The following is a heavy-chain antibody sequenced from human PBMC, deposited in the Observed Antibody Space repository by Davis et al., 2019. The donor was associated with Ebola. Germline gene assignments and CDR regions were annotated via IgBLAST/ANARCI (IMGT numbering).Heavy chain of an antibody. Sequence: PGGSLRLSCAASGFTFSTYWMSWVRQAPGKGLEWVANINEDGSQKYYVDSVKGRFSISRDNAKNSLYLQMNSLKTEDTAVYYCTTVTTGSSSWIDSWGQGTLVTVSS. D-gene: IGHD6-13*01. CDR2: INEDGSQK. CDR3: TTVTTGSSSWIDS. CDR1: GFTFSTYW. J-gene: IGHJ5*01. V-gene: IGHV3-7*03.